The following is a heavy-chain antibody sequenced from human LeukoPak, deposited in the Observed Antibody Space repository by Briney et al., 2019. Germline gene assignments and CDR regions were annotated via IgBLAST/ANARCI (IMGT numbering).Heavy chain of an antibody. D-gene: IGHD3-22*01. J-gene: IGHJ3*02. CDR1: GGSISSYY. Sequence: SETLSLTCTVSGGSISSYYWSWIRQPAGKGLEWIGRIYTSGSTNYNPSLKSRVTMSVDTSKNQFSLKLSSVTAADTAVYYCARVYDSSGYPSSFDIWGQGTMVTVSS. CDR3: ARVYDSSGYPSSFDI. V-gene: IGHV4-4*07. CDR2: IYTSGST.